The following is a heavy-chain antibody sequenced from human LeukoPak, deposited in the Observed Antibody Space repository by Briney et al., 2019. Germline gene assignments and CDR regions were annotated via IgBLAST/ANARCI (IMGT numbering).Heavy chain of an antibody. Sequence: GGSLRLSCAASGFTFSHFAMSWVRQTPGKGLHWVSSISGSGNKTYDADSVKGRFTISRDNSKNTLYLQMTGLRAEDTAVYYCAKLKRVGIAPFDDWGQGTLVTVSS. D-gene: IGHD3-10*01. CDR1: GFTFSHFA. V-gene: IGHV3-23*01. J-gene: IGHJ4*02. CDR3: AKLKRVGIAPFDD. CDR2: ISGSGNKT.